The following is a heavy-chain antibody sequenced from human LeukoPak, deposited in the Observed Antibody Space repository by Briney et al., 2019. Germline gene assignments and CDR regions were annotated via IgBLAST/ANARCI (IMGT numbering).Heavy chain of an antibody. CDR2: INHSGST. CDR3: ARGSTYYYDSSGYRKTLRFDY. J-gene: IGHJ4*02. V-gene: IGHV4-34*01. CDR1: GGSFSGYY. D-gene: IGHD3-22*01. Sequence: SETLSLTCAVYGGSFSGYYWSWIRQPPGKGLEWIGEINHSGSTNYNPSLKSRVTILVDTSKNQFSLKLSSVTAADTAVYYCARGSTYYYDSSGYRKTLRFDYWGQGTLVTVS.